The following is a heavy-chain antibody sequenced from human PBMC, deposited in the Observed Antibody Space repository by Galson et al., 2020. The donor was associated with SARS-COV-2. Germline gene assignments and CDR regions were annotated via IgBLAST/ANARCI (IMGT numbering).Heavy chain of an antibody. D-gene: IGHD3-10*01. Sequence: GESLKISCEASGFSLSDYYMTWLRQPPGKGLEWGADISNTANLIYYADSVKGRFTISRDNARKSLSLQMNSLGADDTAVYYCARLRGTLVRGVTYPYYNYYYMDVWGEGTTVTVSS. CDR3: ARLRGTLVRGVTYPYYNYYYMDV. CDR1: GFSLSDYY. CDR2: ISNTANLI. J-gene: IGHJ6*03. V-gene: IGHV3-11*01.